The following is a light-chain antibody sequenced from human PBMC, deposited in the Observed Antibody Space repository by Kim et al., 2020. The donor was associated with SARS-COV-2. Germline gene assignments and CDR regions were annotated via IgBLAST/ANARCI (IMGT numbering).Light chain of an antibody. CDR2: DVT. Sequence: QSALTQPASVSGSPGQSITISCTGTSSDIGGYNFVSWFQQRPGKAPKLLIYDVTKWPSGFSNRFSGSKSGNTASLTISGLQAEDEADYYCTSYSGSDTWVFGGGTQLTVL. CDR3: TSYSGSDTWV. V-gene: IGLV2-14*03. CDR1: SSDIGGYNF. J-gene: IGLJ3*02.